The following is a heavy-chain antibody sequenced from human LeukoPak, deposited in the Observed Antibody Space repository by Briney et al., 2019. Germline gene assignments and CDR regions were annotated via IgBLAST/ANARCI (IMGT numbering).Heavy chain of an antibody. D-gene: IGHD5-12*01. Sequence: PLETLSLTCTVSGGSISSYYWSGIRQPPGKGREWSGNIYHSGGTNYNSSLKSRVTISLDTSKNQFSLKLSSVTAADTAVYYCARRGWLRSGSFDLWGRGTLVTVSS. CDR3: ARRGWLRSGSFDL. CDR2: IYHSGGT. CDR1: GGSISSYY. V-gene: IGHV4-59*08. J-gene: IGHJ2*01.